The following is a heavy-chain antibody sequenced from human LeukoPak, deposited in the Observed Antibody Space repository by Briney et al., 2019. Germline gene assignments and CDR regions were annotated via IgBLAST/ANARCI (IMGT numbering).Heavy chain of an antibody. CDR1: GYTFTSYG. V-gene: IGHV1-18*01. CDR3: ARGRYSSGWSQSGLGVYYYYYMDV. CDR2: ISAYNGNT. Sequence: ASVKVSCKASGYTFTSYGISWVRLAPGQGLEWMGWISAYNGNTNYAQKLQGRVTMTTDTSTSTAYMELRSLRSDDTAVYYCARGRYSSGWSQSGLGVYYYYYMDVWGKGTTVTVSS. J-gene: IGHJ6*03. D-gene: IGHD6-19*01.